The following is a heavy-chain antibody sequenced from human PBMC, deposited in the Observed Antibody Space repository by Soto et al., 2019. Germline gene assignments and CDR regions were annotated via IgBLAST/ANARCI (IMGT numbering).Heavy chain of an antibody. CDR2: ISGSGGST. V-gene: IGHV3-23*01. D-gene: IGHD5-18*01. J-gene: IGHJ4*02. CDR1: GFTFSSYA. CDR3: AKGDTAMNLVY. Sequence: GGSLRLSCADSGFTFSSYAISWVRQAPGKGLEWVSGISGSGGSTYYADSVKGRFTISRDNSKNTLYLQMNSLRAEDTAVYYCAKGDTAMNLVYWGQGTLVTVSS.